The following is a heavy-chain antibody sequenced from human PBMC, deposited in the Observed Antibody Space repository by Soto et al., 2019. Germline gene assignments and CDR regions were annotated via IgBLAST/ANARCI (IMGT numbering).Heavy chain of an antibody. CDR2: INPNSGGT. CDR1: GYTFTGYY. D-gene: IGHD4-17*01. V-gene: IGHV1-2*04. J-gene: IGHJ6*03. CDR3: ARGIYYGDYYYFYMDV. Sequence: QVQLVQSGAEVKKPGASVKVSCKASGYTFTGYYMHWVRQAPGQGLEWMGWINPNSGGTNYAQKFQGWVTMTRDTSISKAYMELSRLRSDDTAVYYCARGIYYGDYYYFYMDVWGKGTTVTVSS.